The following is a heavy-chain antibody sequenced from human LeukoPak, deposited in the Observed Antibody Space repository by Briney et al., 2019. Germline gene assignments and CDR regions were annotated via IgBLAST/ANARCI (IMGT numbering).Heavy chain of an antibody. CDR2: ISYDGSNK. V-gene: IGHV3-30*18. J-gene: IGHJ6*02. D-gene: IGHD3-10*01. CDR1: GFTFSSYG. Sequence: GRSLRLSCAASGFTFSSYGMHWVRQAPGKGLEWVAVISYDGSNKYYADSVKGRSTISRDDSKNTLYLQMNSLRAEDTAVYYCAKTTLGILVRGVVDYYGMDVWGQGTTVTVSS. CDR3: AKTTLGILVRGVVDYYGMDV.